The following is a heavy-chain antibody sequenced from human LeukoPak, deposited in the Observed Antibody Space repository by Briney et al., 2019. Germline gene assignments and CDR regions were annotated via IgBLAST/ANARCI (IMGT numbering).Heavy chain of an antibody. CDR2: IIPIFGTA. CDR1: GGTFSSYA. V-gene: IGHV1-69*13. J-gene: IGHJ6*02. CDR3: ARDRSSSSPRFRSYYYYGMDV. Sequence: SVKVSCKASGGTFSSYAISWVRQAPGQGLEWMGGIIPIFGTANYAQKFQGRVTITADESTSTAYMELSSLRSEDTAVYYRARDRSSSSPRFRSYYYYGMDVWGQGTTVTVSS. D-gene: IGHD6-6*01.